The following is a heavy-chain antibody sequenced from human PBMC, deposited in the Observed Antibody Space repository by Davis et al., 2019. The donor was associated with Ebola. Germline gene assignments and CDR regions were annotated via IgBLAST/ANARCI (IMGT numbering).Heavy chain of an antibody. CDR3: ARSGSSSPGEFDY. D-gene: IGHD6-6*01. V-gene: IGHV4-59*06. Sequence: MPSETLSLTCTVSGGSISSYYWSWIRQHPGKGLEWIGYIYYSGSTYYNPSLKSRVTISVDTSKNQFSLKLSSVTAADTAVYYCARSGSSSPGEFDYWGQGTLVTVSS. J-gene: IGHJ4*02. CDR2: IYYSGST. CDR1: GGSISSYY.